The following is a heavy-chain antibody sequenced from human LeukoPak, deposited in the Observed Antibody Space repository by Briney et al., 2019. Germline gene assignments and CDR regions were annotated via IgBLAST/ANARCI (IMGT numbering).Heavy chain of an antibody. J-gene: IGHJ3*02. CDR2: ISSSSSYI. D-gene: IGHD2-21*01. CDR1: GFTFSSYN. CDR3: ARDRSGYPRAISAFDI. Sequence: GGSLRLSCAASGFTFSSYNMNWVRQAPGKGLEWVSSISSSSSYIYYADSVKGRFTISRDNAKNSLYLQMNSLRAEDTAVYYCARDRSGYPRAISAFDIWGQGTMVTVSS. V-gene: IGHV3-21*01.